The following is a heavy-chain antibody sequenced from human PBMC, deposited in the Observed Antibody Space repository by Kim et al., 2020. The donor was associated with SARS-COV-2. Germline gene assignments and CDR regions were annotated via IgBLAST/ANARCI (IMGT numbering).Heavy chain of an antibody. V-gene: IGHV4-34*01. CDR1: GGSFSGYY. J-gene: IGHJ6*02. CDR2: INHSGST. Sequence: SETLSLTCAVYGGSFSGYYWSWIRQPPGKGLEWIGEINHSGSTNYNPSLKSRVTISVDTSKNQFSLKLSSVTAADTAVYYCKTGTTGYYYGMDVWGQGTTVTVSS. CDR3: KTGTTGYYYGMDV. D-gene: IGHD1-1*01.